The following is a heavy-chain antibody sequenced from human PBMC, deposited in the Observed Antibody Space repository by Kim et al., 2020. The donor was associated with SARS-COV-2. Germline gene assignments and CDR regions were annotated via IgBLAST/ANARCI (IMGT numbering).Heavy chain of an antibody. Sequence: GGSLRLSCAASGFTFSSYAMSWVRQAPGKGLEWVSAISGSGGSTYYADSVKGRFTISRDNSKNTLYLQMNSLRAEDTAVYYCARDTAMFPYYYGMDVWGQGTTVTVSS. CDR3: ARDTAMFPYYYGMDV. J-gene: IGHJ6*02. V-gene: IGHV3-23*01. CDR2: ISGSGGST. D-gene: IGHD5-18*01. CDR1: GFTFSSYA.